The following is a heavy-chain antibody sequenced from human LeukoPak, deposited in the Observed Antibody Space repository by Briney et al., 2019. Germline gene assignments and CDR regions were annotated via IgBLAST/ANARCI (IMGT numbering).Heavy chain of an antibody. J-gene: IGHJ4*02. CDR1: GGSISSYY. CDR3: ARDFGYGDYFFDD. Sequence: SETLSLTCTVSGGSISSYYWSWIRQPAGEGLEWIGRLHTSGSTHYNPSLKSRVTMSVDTSKNQFSLKLNSVTAADTAVYYCARDFGYGDYFFDDWGQGTLVTVSS. D-gene: IGHD4-17*01. V-gene: IGHV4-4*07. CDR2: LHTSGST.